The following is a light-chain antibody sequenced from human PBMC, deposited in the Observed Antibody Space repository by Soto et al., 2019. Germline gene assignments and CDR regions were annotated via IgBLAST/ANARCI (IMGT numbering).Light chain of an antibody. CDR2: DAS. CDR1: QSLSRW. CDR3: QQHNSYSEA. Sequence: IQMTQSPSTLSTSIGDRVTLTCRASQSLSRWLDWYQQKPGKAPKLLIYDASSLQSGVPSRFSGSGSGTEFTLTISRLQPEDFATYYCQQHNSYSEAFGQGTKVDIK. J-gene: IGKJ1*01. V-gene: IGKV1-5*01.